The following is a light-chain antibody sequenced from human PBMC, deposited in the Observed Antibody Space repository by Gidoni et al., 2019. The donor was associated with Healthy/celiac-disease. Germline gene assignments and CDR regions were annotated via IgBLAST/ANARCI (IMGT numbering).Light chain of an antibody. V-gene: IGKV1-8*01. CDR2: AAS. J-gene: IGKJ4*01. CDR3: QQYYSYPVT. CDR1: QGIRSY. Sequence: AIRMTQSPSSFSASTGDRVTITCRASQGIRSYLAWYQQKPGKATKLLIYAASTLQMGVPSRFSGSGSGTDFTLTISCLQSEDFATYYCQQYYSYPVTFGGGTKVEIK.